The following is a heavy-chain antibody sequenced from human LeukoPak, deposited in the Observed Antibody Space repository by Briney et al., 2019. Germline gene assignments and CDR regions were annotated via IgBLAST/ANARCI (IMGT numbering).Heavy chain of an antibody. CDR2: ISSNSVTS. Sequence: GGSLRLSCAASAFTFSTYAMGWVRQAPGKGLEWVSAISSNSVTSYHADSVKGRFTISRDNSKSTLYLQMNSLRAEDTAVYYCAKGSHSSSSGISIFDYWGQGALVTVSS. D-gene: IGHD6-6*01. CDR3: AKGSHSSSSGISIFDY. V-gene: IGHV3-23*01. CDR1: AFTFSTYA. J-gene: IGHJ4*02.